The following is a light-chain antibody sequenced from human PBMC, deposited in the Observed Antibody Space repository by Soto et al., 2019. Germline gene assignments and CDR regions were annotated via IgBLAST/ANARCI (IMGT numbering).Light chain of an antibody. J-gene: IGKJ1*01. Sequence: IQLTQSPSSLSASVGDRVTITCRASQEISGYLAWYQQTPGKAPNLLIYGVSTLQDGVSSRFCGGGSAADSSLPISSLDPADFATYYCQNPHWAFGPGT. CDR2: GVS. CDR1: QEISGY. V-gene: IGKV1-9*01. CDR3: QNPHWA.